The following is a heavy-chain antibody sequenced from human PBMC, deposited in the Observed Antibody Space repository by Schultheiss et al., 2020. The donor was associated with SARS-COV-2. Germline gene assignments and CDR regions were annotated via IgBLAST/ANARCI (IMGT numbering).Heavy chain of an antibody. CDR1: GGTFSSYA. V-gene: IGHV1-69*06. J-gene: IGHJ4*02. CDR3: AREARRMGCSGGSCYYFDY. D-gene: IGHD2-15*01. CDR2: IIPIFGTA. Sequence: SVKVSCKASGGTFSSYAISWVRQAPGQGLEWMGGIIPIFGTANYAQKFQGRVTITADKSTSTAYMELSSLRSEDTAVYYCAREARRMGCSGGSCYYFDYWGQGTLVTVSS.